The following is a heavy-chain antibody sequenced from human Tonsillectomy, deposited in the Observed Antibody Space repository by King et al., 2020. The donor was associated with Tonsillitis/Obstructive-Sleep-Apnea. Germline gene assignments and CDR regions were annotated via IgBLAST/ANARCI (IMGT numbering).Heavy chain of an antibody. J-gene: IGHJ4*02. V-gene: IGHV2-5*02. CDR1: GFSLSTSGVG. CDR2: IYWDVDK. CDR3: ARTSRGYCSSTSCYKGSFDY. D-gene: IGHD2-2*02. Sequence: TLKESGPTLVKPTQTLTLTCTFSGFSLSTSGVGGAWIRQPPGKALEWLALIYWDVDKRYSPSLKNRLTITKDTSKNQVVLPITNMDPVDTATYYCARTSRGYCSSTSCYKGSFDYWGQGTLVTVSS.